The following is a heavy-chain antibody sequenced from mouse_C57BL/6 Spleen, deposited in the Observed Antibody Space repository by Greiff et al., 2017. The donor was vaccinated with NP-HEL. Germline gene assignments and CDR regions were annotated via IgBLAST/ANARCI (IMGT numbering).Heavy chain of an antibody. D-gene: IGHD2-3*01. V-gene: IGHV14-4*01. CDR3: TTVVYDGYYAGDY. CDR1: GFNIKDDY. J-gene: IGHJ2*01. CDR2: IDPENGDT. Sequence: EVQLQQSGAELVRPGASVKLSCTASGFNIKDDYMHWVKQRPEQGLEWIGWIDPENGDTEYASKFQGKATITADTSSNTAYLQLSSLTSEDTAVYYCTTVVYDGYYAGDYWGQGTTLTVSS.